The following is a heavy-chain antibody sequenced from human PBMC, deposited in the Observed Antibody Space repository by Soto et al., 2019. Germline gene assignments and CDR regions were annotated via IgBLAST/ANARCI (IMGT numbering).Heavy chain of an antibody. J-gene: IGHJ5*02. CDR1: GGSISSGGYY. D-gene: IGHD1-26*01. CDR3: AREAPSGSYSWWFDP. Sequence: SETLSLTCTVSGGSISSGGYYWSWIRQHPGKGLEWIGYIYYSGSTYYNPSLKSRVTISVDTSKNQFSLKLSSVTAADTAVYYCAREAPSGSYSWWFDPWGQGTLVTVSS. CDR2: IYYSGST. V-gene: IGHV4-31*03.